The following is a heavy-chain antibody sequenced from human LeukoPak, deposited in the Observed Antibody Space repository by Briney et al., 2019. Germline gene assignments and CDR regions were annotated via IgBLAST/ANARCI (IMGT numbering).Heavy chain of an antibody. Sequence: GGSLRLSCAASGFTFSSYGMHWVRQAPSKGLEWVAVIWYDGSNKYYADSVKGRFTISRDNSKNTLYLQMNSLRAEDTAVYYCARISSGWYRGKVDYWGQGTLVTVSS. J-gene: IGHJ4*02. CDR2: IWYDGSNK. CDR3: ARISSGWYRGKVDY. V-gene: IGHV3-33*01. CDR1: GFTFSSYG. D-gene: IGHD6-19*01.